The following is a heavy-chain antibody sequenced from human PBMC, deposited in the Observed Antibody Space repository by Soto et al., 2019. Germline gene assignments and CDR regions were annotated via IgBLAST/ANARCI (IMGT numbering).Heavy chain of an antibody. CDR2: INPGNGDT. D-gene: IGHD1-20*01. V-gene: IGHV1-3*05. CDR3: AREGVLRIGGPTSRAYAV. CDR1: GYTFNSNA. Sequence: QVQLVQSGAEEKKPGASVKVSCKTSGYTFNSNAMHWVRQAPGQRLEWMGWINPGNGDTKYSQNFQGRVTITRDTSTTTVYMELSGLTYEDTAVFYCAREGVLRIGGPTSRAYAVWGQGTVVTVSS. J-gene: IGHJ3*01.